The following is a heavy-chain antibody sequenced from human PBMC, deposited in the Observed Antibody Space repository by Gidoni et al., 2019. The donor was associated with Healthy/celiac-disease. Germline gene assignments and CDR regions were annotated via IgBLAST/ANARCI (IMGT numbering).Heavy chain of an antibody. J-gene: IGHJ3*02. CDR2: IYYSGST. Sequence: QVQLQESGPGLVKPSQTLSLTCTVPGGSLSSGGYYWSGIRQHPGKGLEWIGYIYYSGSTYYSPSLKSRVTISVDTSKNQFSLKLSSVTAADTAVYYCAREVDIVVVPAAALGAFDIWGQGTMVTVSS. V-gene: IGHV4-31*03. CDR3: AREVDIVVVPAAALGAFDI. D-gene: IGHD2-2*03. CDR1: GGSLSSGGYY.